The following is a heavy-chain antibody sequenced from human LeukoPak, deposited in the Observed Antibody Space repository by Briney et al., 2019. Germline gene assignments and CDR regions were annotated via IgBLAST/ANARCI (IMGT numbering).Heavy chain of an antibody. V-gene: IGHV1-18*01. CDR2: ISAYNGNT. Sequence: GPSVKVSCKASGYTFTSYGISWVRQAPGQGLEWMGWISAYNGNTNYAQELQGRVTMTTDTSTSTAYMELKSLKSDDTAVYYCARGYTSGWHGTAFDYWGQGTLVTVSS. CDR3: ARGYTSGWHGTAFDY. CDR1: GYTFTSYG. D-gene: IGHD6-19*01. J-gene: IGHJ4*02.